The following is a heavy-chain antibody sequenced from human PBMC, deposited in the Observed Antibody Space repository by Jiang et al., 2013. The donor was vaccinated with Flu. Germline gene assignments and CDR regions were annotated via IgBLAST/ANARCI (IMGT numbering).Heavy chain of an antibody. CDR3: ASGRATY. CDR1: GFAFSDSA. V-gene: IGHV3-23*03. J-gene: IGHJ4*01. Sequence: QLLESGGGLVQPGGSLRLSCAASGFAFSDSAMRWVRQAPGKGLESVSIIYDDGSSAYYADSVKGRFTISRDNAKNTVFLQMNSLRAEDTAIYYCASGRATYWGQGTLVTVSS. CDR2: IYDDGSSA.